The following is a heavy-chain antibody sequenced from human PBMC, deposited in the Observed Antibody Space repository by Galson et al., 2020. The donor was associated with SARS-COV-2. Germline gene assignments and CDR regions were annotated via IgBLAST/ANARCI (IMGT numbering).Heavy chain of an antibody. CDR1: GGSISSGDYY. CDR3: ARAKRITIFGVVNWFDP. V-gene: IGHV4-30-4*01. D-gene: IGHD3-3*01. CDR2: IYYSGST. Sequence: ETSETLSLPCTVSGGSISSGDYYWSWIRQPPGKGLEWIGYIYYSGSTYYNPSLKSRVTISVDTSKNQFPLKLSSVTAADTAVYYCARAKRITIFGVVNWFDPWGQGTLVTVSS. J-gene: IGHJ5*02.